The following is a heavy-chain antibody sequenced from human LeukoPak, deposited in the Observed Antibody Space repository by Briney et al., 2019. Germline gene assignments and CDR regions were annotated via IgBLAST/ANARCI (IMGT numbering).Heavy chain of an antibody. J-gene: IGHJ4*02. CDR2: ISGSGGST. CDR3: AKEGGWELLPYYFDY. Sequence: GGSLRLSCAASGFTFSSYAMHWVRQAPGKGLEWVSAISGSGGSTYYADSVRGRFTISRDNSKNTLYLQMNSLRAEDTAVYYCAKEGGWELLPYYFDYWGQGTLVTVSS. CDR1: GFTFSSYA. D-gene: IGHD1-26*01. V-gene: IGHV3-23*01.